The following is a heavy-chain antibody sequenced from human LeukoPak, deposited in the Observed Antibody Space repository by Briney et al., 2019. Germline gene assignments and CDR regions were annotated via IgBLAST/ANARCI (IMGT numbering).Heavy chain of an antibody. CDR1: GFPFNSFG. V-gene: IGHV3-33*01. CDR3: ARVGSSGWVWTAFYYLDN. CDR2: IWHDSREE. Sequence: GGSLRLSCAASGFPFNSFGMHWVRQAPGKGLEWVAGIWHDSREEYYTDSVKGRFTISRDNSRNILYLQMNSLRVEDTAVYYCARVGSSGWVWTAFYYLDNWGQGTLVTVSS. D-gene: IGHD6-19*01. J-gene: IGHJ4*02.